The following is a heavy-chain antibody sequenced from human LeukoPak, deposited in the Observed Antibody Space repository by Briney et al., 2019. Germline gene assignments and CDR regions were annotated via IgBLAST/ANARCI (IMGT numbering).Heavy chain of an antibody. D-gene: IGHD3-10*01. CDR1: GFTFSRYA. Sequence: PGGSLRLSCAASGFTFSRYAMYWVRQAPGKGLEWMSRINSDGRSTSYADSVKGRFTISRDNAKNSLYLQMNSLRAEDTAVYYCVGGPGYWGQGTLVTVSS. CDR2: INSDGRST. J-gene: IGHJ4*02. V-gene: IGHV3-74*01. CDR3: VGGPGY.